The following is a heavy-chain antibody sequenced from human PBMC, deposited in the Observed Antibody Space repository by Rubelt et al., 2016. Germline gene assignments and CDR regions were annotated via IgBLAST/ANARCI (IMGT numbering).Heavy chain of an antibody. CDR1: GGTFSSYS. Sequence: QVLLVQSGAEVKKPGSSVKVSCKASGGTFSSYSISWVRQAPGQGLEWMGWISVNNGHTNYAQKLQGRVTMTSETSTRTAYMWLRRLTSDDTAVYYCARVLSSTWYNDYWGQGTLVTVSS. CDR2: ISVNNGHT. D-gene: IGHD6-13*01. CDR3: ARVLSSTWYNDY. V-gene: IGHV1-18*01. J-gene: IGHJ4*02.